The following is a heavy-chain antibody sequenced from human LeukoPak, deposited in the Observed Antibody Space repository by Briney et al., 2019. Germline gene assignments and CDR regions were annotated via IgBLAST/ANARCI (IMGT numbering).Heavy chain of an antibody. Sequence: ASVKVSCKASGYTFTSYYMHWVRQAPGQGLEWMGIINPSGGSTSYAQKFQGRVTMTRDMSTSTVYMELSSLRSEDTAVYYCARDLDCGGDCYFGAAFDIWGQGTVVTVSS. V-gene: IGHV1-46*01. CDR3: ARDLDCGGDCYFGAAFDI. CDR2: INPSGGST. D-gene: IGHD2-21*02. CDR1: GYTFTSYY. J-gene: IGHJ3*02.